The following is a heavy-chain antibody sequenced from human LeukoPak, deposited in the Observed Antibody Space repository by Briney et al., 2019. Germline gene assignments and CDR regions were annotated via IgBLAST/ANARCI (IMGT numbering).Heavy chain of an antibody. CDR1: GFTFSSYS. V-gene: IGHV3-15*01. CDR3: TTSIDYYGSGSFLSRFDP. J-gene: IGHJ5*02. CDR2: IISKTDGGTT. D-gene: IGHD3-10*01. Sequence: GGSLRLSCAASGFTFSSYSMNWVRQAPGKGLEWVGRIISKTDGGTTDYAAPVKGRFTISRDDSKNTLYLQMNSLKTEDTAVYYCTTSIDYYGSGSFLSRFDPWGQGTLVTVSS.